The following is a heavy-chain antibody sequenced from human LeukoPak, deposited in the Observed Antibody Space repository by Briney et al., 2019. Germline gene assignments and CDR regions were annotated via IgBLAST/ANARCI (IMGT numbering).Heavy chain of an antibody. CDR3: ARVVSSGWSVDY. CDR2: ISYDGSNK. V-gene: IGHV3-30-3*01. D-gene: IGHD6-19*01. J-gene: IGHJ4*02. Sequence: GGSLRLSCAASGFTFSSYAMHWVRQAPGKGLEWVAVISYDGSNKYYADSVKGRLTISRDNSKNTLYLQMNSLRAEDTAVYYCARVVSSGWSVDYWGQGTLVTVSS. CDR1: GFTFSSYA.